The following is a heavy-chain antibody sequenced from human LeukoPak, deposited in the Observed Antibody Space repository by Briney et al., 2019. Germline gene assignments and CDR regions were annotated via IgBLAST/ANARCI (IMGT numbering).Heavy chain of an antibody. CDR1: GFTFSSYA. Sequence: GGSLRLSCAVSGFTFSSYAMHWVRQAPGKGLEWVAVISYDGSNKYYADSVKGRFTISRDNSKNTLYLQMNSLRAEDTAVYYCANDSSGYSPDYWGQGTLVTVSS. D-gene: IGHD3-22*01. CDR2: ISYDGSNK. CDR3: ANDSSGYSPDY. V-gene: IGHV3-30-3*02. J-gene: IGHJ4*02.